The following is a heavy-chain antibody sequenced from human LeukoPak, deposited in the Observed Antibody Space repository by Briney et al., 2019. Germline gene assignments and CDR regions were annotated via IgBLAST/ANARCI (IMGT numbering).Heavy chain of an antibody. D-gene: IGHD3-22*01. Sequence: GASVKVSCKASGYTFTSYYMHWVRQAPGQGLEWMGIINPSGGSTSYAQKFQGRVTMTRDTSTSTVYMELSSLRSEDTAVYYCARGTYYYDSSGYPTDDDYWGQGTLVTVSS. V-gene: IGHV1-46*01. J-gene: IGHJ4*02. CDR3: ARGTYYYDSSGYPTDDDY. CDR2: INPSGGST. CDR1: GYTFTSYY.